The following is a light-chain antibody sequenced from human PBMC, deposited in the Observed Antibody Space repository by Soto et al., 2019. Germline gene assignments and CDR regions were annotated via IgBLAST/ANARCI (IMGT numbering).Light chain of an antibody. CDR3: QQYGNSPPT. J-gene: IGKJ4*01. Sequence: EIVLTQSPGTLSLSPGERATLSCRASQSLSSTYLAWYQQKPGQAPRLLIYGASSRATGIPDRFIGGRSATDFTITISRLEAEDVAVYHCQQYGNSPPTFGGGTKVEI. CDR1: QSLSSTY. V-gene: IGKV3-20*01. CDR2: GAS.